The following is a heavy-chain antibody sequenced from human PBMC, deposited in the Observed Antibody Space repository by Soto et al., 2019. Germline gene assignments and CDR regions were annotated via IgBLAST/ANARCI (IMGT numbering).Heavy chain of an antibody. Sequence: SGPTLVNPTQTLTRTFTLSGFSLITILVCVGWIRQPPGKALEWLALIYWDDDKRYSPSLKSRLTITKDTSKNQVVLTMTNMDPVDTATYYCAHSEGYSYALDYWGQGTLVTVSS. CDR3: AHSEGYSYALDY. D-gene: IGHD5-18*01. CDR1: GFSLITILVC. CDR2: IYWDDDK. V-gene: IGHV2-5*02. J-gene: IGHJ4*02.